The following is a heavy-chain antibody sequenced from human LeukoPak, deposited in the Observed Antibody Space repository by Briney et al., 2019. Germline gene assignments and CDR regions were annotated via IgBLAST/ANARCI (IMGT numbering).Heavy chain of an antibody. V-gene: IGHV1-2*02. CDR2: INPNSGGT. CDR3: ARRGHYDFWSGYWNDAFDI. CDR1: GYTFTGYY. J-gene: IGHJ3*02. D-gene: IGHD3-3*01. Sequence: GASVKVSCKASGYTFTGYYMHWVRQAPGQGLEWMGWINPNSGGTNYAQKFQGRVTMTRDTSISTAYMELSRLRSDDTAVYYCARRGHYDFWSGYWNDAFDIWGQGTMVTVSS.